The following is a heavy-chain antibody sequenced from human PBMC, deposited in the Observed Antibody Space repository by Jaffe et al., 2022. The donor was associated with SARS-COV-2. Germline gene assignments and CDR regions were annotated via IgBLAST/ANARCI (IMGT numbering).Heavy chain of an antibody. V-gene: IGHV1-2*06. J-gene: IGHJ4*02. D-gene: IGHD5-18*01. Sequence: QVQLVQSGAEVRKPGASVKVSCKASGYTFTGYYMHWVRQAPGQGLEWMGRINPKSGGTNYAQKFQGRVTMTRDTSISTVYMELSRLRSDDTAVYYCATLEYSYGLDWGQGTLVTVSS. CDR2: INPKSGGT. CDR3: ATLEYSYGLD. CDR1: GYTFTGYY.